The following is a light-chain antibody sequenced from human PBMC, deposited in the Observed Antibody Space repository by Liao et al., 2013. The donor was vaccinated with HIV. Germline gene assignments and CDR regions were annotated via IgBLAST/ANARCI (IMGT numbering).Light chain of an antibody. Sequence: SYELTQPPSVSVSPGQTASITCSGDKLGDKYACWYQQKPGQSPVLVIYQDRKRPSGIPERFSGSNSGNTATLTISETQALDEADYFCQTWDTNSWVFGGGTKLTVL. CDR1: KLGDKY. CDR2: QDR. V-gene: IGLV3-1*01. J-gene: IGLJ3*02. CDR3: QTWDTNSWV.